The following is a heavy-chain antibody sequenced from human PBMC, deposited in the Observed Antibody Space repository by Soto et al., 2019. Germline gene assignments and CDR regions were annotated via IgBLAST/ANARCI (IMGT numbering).Heavy chain of an antibody. J-gene: IGHJ6*02. D-gene: IGHD2-15*01. CDR2: ISYDGSNK. CDR3: AKERVVVAATTYYDDGMDV. CDR1: GFTFSSYG. V-gene: IGHV3-30*18. Sequence: QVQLVESGGGVVQPGRSLRRSCAASGFTFSSYGMHWVRQAPGKGLEWVAVISYDGSNKYYADSVKGRFTISRDNSKNTLYLQMISLSAEDTAVYYCAKERVVVAATTYYDDGMDVWGHGTTVTFSS.